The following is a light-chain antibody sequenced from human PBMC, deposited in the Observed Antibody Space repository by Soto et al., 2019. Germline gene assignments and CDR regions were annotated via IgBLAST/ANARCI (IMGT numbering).Light chain of an antibody. Sequence: IQMTQSPSSLYASVGDRVTITCRASQSISSYLNWYQQKPGKAPKLLIYAASSLQSGVPSRYSGSGSGTDFTLTISSLQPEDFATYYCQQSYSTPRTFGQGTNLEIK. V-gene: IGKV1-39*01. CDR2: AAS. J-gene: IGKJ2*01. CDR3: QQSYSTPRT. CDR1: QSISSY.